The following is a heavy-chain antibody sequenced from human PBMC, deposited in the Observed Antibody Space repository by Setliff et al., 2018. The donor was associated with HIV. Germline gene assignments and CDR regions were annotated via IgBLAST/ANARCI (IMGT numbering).Heavy chain of an antibody. Sequence: ASVKVSCAASGFMFSSYWMTWVRQAPGKGLEWVANINQDGSEKNYLDSVMGRFTVSRDNAKNSLYLQVNIVRADDTALYYCARTSAGGQENDYWGQGTLVTVSS. D-gene: IGHD3-10*01. CDR3: ARTSAGGQENDY. CDR2: INQDGSEK. CDR1: GFMFSSYW. J-gene: IGHJ4*02. V-gene: IGHV3-7*03.